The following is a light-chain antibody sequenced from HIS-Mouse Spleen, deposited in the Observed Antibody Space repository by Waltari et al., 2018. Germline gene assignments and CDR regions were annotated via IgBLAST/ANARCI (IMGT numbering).Light chain of an antibody. J-gene: IGLJ2*01. CDR1: SSDVGGYNY. V-gene: IGLV2-14*01. CDR3: SSYTSSSTPVV. Sequence: QSALTQPASVSGSPGQSITISCTGTSSDVGGYNYVSWYQQHPGKAPKRMIYEVSNRPSGVSHRFSGSKSGNTASLTISGLQAEDEADYYCSSYTSSSTPVVFGGGTKLTVL. CDR2: EVS.